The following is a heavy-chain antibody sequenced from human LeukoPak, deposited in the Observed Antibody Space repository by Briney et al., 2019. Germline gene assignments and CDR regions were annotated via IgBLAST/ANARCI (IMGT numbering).Heavy chain of an antibody. D-gene: IGHD5-24*01. V-gene: IGHV1-18*01. CDR3: AREGDGYNGWFDP. CDR1: GYTFTSYG. CDR2: ISAYNGNT. J-gene: IGHJ5*02. Sequence: ASVKVSCKASGYTFTSYGISWVRQAPGQGLEWMGWISAYNGNTNYTQKLQGRVTMTTDTSTSTVYMELSSLRSEDTAVYYCAREGDGYNGWFDPWGQGTLVTVSS.